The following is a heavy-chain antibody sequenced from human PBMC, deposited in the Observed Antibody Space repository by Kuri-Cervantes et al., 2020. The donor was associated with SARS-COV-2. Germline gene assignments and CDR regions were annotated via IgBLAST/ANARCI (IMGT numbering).Heavy chain of an antibody. J-gene: IGHJ4*02. V-gene: IGHV4-39*01. CDR1: GGSISSTSYY. Sequence: SETLSLTCTVSGGSISSTSYYWGWVRQPPGKGLEWIGSIYYSGNTYYNPSLKSRVTISVDTSKNQFPLKLSSVTAADTAVYYCARHVVSGWSGYFDYWGQGTLVTVSS. CDR2: IYYSGNT. D-gene: IGHD3-3*01. CDR3: ARHVVSGWSGYFDY.